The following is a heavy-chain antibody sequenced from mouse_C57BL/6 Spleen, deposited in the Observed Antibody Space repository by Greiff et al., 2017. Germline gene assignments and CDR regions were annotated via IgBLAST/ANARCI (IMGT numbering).Heavy chain of an antibody. D-gene: IGHD1-1*02. CDR3: ARSGVGYWYFDV. J-gene: IGHJ1*03. CDR1: GYTFTSYW. Sequence: VQLQQPGAELVKPGASVKMSCKASGYTFTSYWITWVKQRPGQGLEWIGDIYPGSGSTNYNEKFKSKATLTVDTSSSTAYMQLSSLTSEDSAVYYCARSGVGYWYFDVWGTGTTVTVSS. V-gene: IGHV1-55*01. CDR2: IYPGSGST.